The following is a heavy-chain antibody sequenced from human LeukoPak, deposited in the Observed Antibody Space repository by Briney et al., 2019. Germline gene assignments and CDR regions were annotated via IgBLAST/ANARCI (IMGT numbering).Heavy chain of an antibody. J-gene: IGHJ6*03. CDR2: ISYSGRT. Sequence: SETLSLTCAVSGGSISSYYWSWIRQPPGKGLEWIGYISYSGRTNYNPSLKSRVTISVDTSKNQFSLKLSSVTAADTAVYYCARETSQKGAHYMDVWGKGTTVTISS. V-gene: IGHV4-59*01. CDR3: ARETSQKGAHYMDV. CDR1: GGSISSYY. D-gene: IGHD3-16*01.